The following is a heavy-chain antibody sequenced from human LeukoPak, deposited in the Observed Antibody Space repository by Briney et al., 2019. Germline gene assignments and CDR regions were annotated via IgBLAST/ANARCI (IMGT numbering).Heavy chain of an antibody. V-gene: IGHV3-23*01. Sequence: GGSLRLSCAASGFTFSDSAVSWVRHSPGEGLKWFSSISDTGGRTYYADSVKGRFTITRDNSRNTVNLQMNSLRAGDTARYYCAKGGQDFDFWRFDLWGQGILVIVSS. D-gene: IGHD3-3*01. CDR3: AKGGQDFDFWRFDL. CDR1: GFTFSDSA. J-gene: IGHJ5*02. CDR2: ISDTGGRT.